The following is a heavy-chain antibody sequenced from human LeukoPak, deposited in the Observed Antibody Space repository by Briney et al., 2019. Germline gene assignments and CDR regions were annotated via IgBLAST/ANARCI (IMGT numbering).Heavy chain of an antibody. Sequence: GGSLRLSCAVSGFTVSNNFMSWVRQAPGKGLECVSVIYSGGGTHYPDSVKGRFTISRDHSKNTLFLQMNSLRVEDTAVYYCARDPYSSGWPDAFDIWGQGTMVTVSS. CDR2: IYSGGGT. D-gene: IGHD6-19*01. CDR1: GFTVSNNF. V-gene: IGHV3-53*01. J-gene: IGHJ3*02. CDR3: ARDPYSSGWPDAFDI.